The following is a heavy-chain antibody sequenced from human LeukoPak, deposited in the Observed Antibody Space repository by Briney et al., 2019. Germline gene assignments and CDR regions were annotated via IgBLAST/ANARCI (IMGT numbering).Heavy chain of an antibody. CDR1: GDSISSGGYY. D-gene: IGHD3-22*01. CDR2: IYHSGST. Sequence: PSETLSLTCTASGDSISSGGYYWSWIRQPPGEGLEWIGYIYHSGSTYYNPSLKSRVTISVDRSKNQFSLKLNSVTAADTAVYYCARSSGFYSPFDYWGQGTQVAVSS. J-gene: IGHJ4*02. CDR3: ARSSGFYSPFDY. V-gene: IGHV4-30-2*01.